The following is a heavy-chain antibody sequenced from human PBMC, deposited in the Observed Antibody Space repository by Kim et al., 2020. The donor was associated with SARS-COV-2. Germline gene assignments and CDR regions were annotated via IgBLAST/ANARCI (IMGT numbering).Heavy chain of an antibody. Sequence: SPSFQGQVTISADKSISTAYLQWSSLKASDTAMYYCARNHDSSGYYPFDYWGQGTLVTVSS. J-gene: IGHJ4*02. V-gene: IGHV5-51*01. D-gene: IGHD3-22*01. CDR3: ARNHDSSGYYPFDY.